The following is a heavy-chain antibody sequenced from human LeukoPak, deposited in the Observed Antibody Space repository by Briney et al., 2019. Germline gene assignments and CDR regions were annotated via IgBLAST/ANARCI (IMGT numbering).Heavy chain of an antibody. CDR2: IYYSGST. CDR1: GGSISSGGYY. Sequence: PSETLSLTCTVSGGSISSGGYYWSWIRQHPGKGLEWIGYIYYSGSTYYNPSLKSRVAISVDTSKNQFSLKLSSVTAADTAVYYCATMKNYYDSSGPDAFDIWGQGTMVTVSS. CDR3: ATMKNYYDSSGPDAFDI. J-gene: IGHJ3*02. V-gene: IGHV4-31*03. D-gene: IGHD3-22*01.